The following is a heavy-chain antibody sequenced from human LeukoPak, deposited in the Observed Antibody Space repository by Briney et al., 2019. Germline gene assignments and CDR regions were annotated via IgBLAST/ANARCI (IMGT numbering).Heavy chain of an antibody. Sequence: SETLSLTCTVSGGSISSYYWSWIRQPAGKGLEWIGHIYNSGSTNYNPSLKGRVTMSVATSKNQFSLHLSSVTAADTAVYYCARGVRAGVGYWYFDLWGRGTLVTVST. CDR3: ARGVRAGVGYWYFDL. V-gene: IGHV4-4*07. D-gene: IGHD3-10*01. CDR2: IYNSGST. CDR1: GGSISSYY. J-gene: IGHJ2*01.